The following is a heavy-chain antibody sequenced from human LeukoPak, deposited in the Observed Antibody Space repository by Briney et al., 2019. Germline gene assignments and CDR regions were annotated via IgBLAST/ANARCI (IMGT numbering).Heavy chain of an antibody. CDR1: GGSITSSIHY. V-gene: IGHV4-39*01. CDR3: ASWGAHLDAFDI. Sequence: PSETLSLTCTVSGGSITSSIHYWGWIRQSPGKGLEWIGTIYYSGSTYYNPSLRSRVTISVDTSKNQFSLKLSSVTAADTAVYYCASWGAHLDAFDIWGQGTMVTVSS. D-gene: IGHD1-26*01. J-gene: IGHJ3*02. CDR2: IYYSGST.